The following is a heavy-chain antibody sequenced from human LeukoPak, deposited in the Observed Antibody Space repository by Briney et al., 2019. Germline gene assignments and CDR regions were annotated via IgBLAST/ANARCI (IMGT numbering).Heavy chain of an antibody. CDR1: GFTFSSYE. CDR2: ISSSGSTI. D-gene: IGHD2-21*02. Sequence: GGSLRLSCAASGFTFSSYEMNWVRQAPGKGLEWVSYISSSGSTIYYADSVKGRFTISRDNAKISLYLQMNSLRAEDTAVYYCARDGHIVVVTPLDYWGQQTLVTVSS. V-gene: IGHV3-48*03. CDR3: ARDGHIVVVTPLDY. J-gene: IGHJ4*02.